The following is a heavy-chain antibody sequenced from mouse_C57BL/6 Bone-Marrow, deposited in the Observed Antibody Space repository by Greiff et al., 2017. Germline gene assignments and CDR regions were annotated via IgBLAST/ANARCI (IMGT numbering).Heavy chain of an antibody. J-gene: IGHJ3*01. CDR2: ISNGGGST. V-gene: IGHV5-12*01. Sequence: MLVESGGGLVQPGGSLKLSCAASGFTFSDYYMYWVRQTQEKRLEWVAYISNGGGSTYNTDTVKGRFTISRENAKNTLYLQMRRLKSEDTAMYYCARHGDYCGSLAYWGQGTLVTVSA. CDR1: GFTFSDYY. CDR3: ARHGDYCGSLAY. D-gene: IGHD1-1*01.